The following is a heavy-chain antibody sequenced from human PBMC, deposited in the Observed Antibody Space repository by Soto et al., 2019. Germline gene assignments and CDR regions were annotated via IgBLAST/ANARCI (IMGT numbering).Heavy chain of an antibody. Sequence: QITLKESGPTLVKPTQTLTLTCTLSGFSLSTSRLGVGWIRQPPGKALEWLALIYWDDDTRYSPSLKSRLTNARDTSTTQVVLTMTNMDPVDTATYYCARHGDGLRVTVAGFDSWGQGTLVTVSS. CDR1: GFSLSTSRLG. D-gene: IGHD6-19*01. CDR2: IYWDDDT. CDR3: ARHGDGLRVTVAGFDS. V-gene: IGHV2-5*02. J-gene: IGHJ4*02.